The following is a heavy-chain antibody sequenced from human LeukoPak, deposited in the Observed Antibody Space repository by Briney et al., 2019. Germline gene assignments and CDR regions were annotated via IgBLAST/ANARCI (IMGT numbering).Heavy chain of an antibody. CDR2: LYYSGST. V-gene: IGHV4-59*01. Sequence: SETLSLTCTVSGGSISSYYWSWIRQPPGKGLEWIGYLYYSGSTKCNPSLKSRVTISVDTSKNQFSLKLSSVTAADTAVYYCARAIFGVVIPGDYYYYMDVWGKGTTVTVSS. CDR1: GGSISSYY. J-gene: IGHJ6*03. D-gene: IGHD3-3*01. CDR3: ARAIFGVVIPGDYYYYMDV.